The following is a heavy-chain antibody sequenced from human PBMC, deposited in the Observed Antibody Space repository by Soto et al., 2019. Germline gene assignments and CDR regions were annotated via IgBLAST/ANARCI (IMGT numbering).Heavy chain of an antibody. J-gene: IGHJ4*02. CDR3: ARVPRDFFGRDCSSEN. D-gene: IGHD2-21*02. V-gene: IGHV3-30*03. CDR1: GFIFGSYG. CDR2: ISYDGTNK. Sequence: QVQLVESGGGVVQPGRSLRLSCTASGFIFGSYGMHWVRQAPGKGLEWVALISYDGTNKYYPDSVKGRFTISRDNPKNTLYLEMNSLSAEDTAVYYCARVPRDFFGRDCSSENWGQGTQVTVSS.